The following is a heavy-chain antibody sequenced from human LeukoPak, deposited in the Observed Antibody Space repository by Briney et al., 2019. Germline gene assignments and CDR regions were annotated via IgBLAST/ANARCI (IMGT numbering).Heavy chain of an antibody. J-gene: IGHJ4*02. Sequence: ASVKVSCKASGYTFTSYDINWVRQATGQGLEWMGWMNPNSGNTGYAQKFQGRVTMTRNTSISTAYMELSSLRSEDTAVYYCARVGWLAKLLVYWGQGTLVTVSP. CDR3: ARVGWLAKLLVY. CDR2: MNPNSGNT. CDR1: GYTFTSYD. V-gene: IGHV1-8*01. D-gene: IGHD6-19*01.